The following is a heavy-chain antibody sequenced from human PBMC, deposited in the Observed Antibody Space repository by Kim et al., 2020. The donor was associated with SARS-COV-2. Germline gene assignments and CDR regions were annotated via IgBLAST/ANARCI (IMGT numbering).Heavy chain of an antibody. CDR2: ISWDSGSI. J-gene: IGHJ6*02. CDR1: GFTFDDYA. V-gene: IGHV3-9*01. Sequence: GGSLRLSCAASGFTFDDYAMHWLRQAPGKGLEWVSRISWDSGSIDYADSVKGRFTISRDNAKNSLYLQMNSLRREDTALYYCAKDHSLSTAFYYYYGMDVWGQGTTVTVSS. D-gene: IGHD4-17*01. CDR3: AKDHSLSTAFYYYYGMDV.